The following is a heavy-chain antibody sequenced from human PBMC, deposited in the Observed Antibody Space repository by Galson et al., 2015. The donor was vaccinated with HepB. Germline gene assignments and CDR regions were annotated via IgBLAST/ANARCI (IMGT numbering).Heavy chain of an antibody. V-gene: IGHV3-49*02. Sequence: APGKGLECVGFVRGKAYGGTTEYAASVQGRFTISRDDSKRIAYLQMDSLKIEDTAVYYCTRGVMVWETRPTHFDYWGQGTLVTVSS. J-gene: IGHJ4*02. D-gene: IGHD3-10*02. CDR3: TRGVMVWETRPTHFDY. CDR2: VRGKAYGGTT.